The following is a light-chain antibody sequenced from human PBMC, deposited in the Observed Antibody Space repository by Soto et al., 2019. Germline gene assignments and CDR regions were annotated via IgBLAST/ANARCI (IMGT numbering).Light chain of an antibody. CDR3: QQSSNWPPVN. CDR1: QSFSASF. V-gene: IGKV3-11*01. J-gene: IGKJ3*01. Sequence: DIVLTQSPVTLSLSPGEGATLSFRASQSFSASFLAWYQHKPGQAPRLLIYDASNRATGIPARFSGSGSGTDFTLTIRSLEPEDFAVYYCQQSSNWPPVNCGPGTKVDIK. CDR2: DAS.